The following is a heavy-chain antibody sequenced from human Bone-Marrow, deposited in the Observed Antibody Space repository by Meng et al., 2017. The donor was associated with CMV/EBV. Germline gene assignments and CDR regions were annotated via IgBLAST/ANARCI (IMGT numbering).Heavy chain of an antibody. V-gene: IGHV3-7*01. CDR2: IKQDGSEK. CDR3: ARDQKGCSSTSCANNYYHYGMDV. Sequence: GESLKTSCAASGVTFSSYWMSWVRQAPGKGLEWVANIKQDGSEKYYVDSVKGRFTISRDNTKNSLYLQMNSLRAEDTAVYYCARDQKGCSSTSCANNYYHYGMDVWGQGTTVTVSS. J-gene: IGHJ6*02. CDR1: GVTFSSYW. D-gene: IGHD2-2*01.